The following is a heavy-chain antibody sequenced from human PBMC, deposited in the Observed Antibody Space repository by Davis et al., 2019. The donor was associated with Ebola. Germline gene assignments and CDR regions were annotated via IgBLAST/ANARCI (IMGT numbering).Heavy chain of an antibody. J-gene: IGHJ6*04. D-gene: IGHD3-22*01. CDR1: GFTFSSYA. V-gene: IGHV4-59*12. CDR3: ARADYDSSGYYYYYYGMDV. CDR2: IYYSGST. Sequence: ESLKISCAASGFTFSSYAMSWVRQAPGKGLEWIGYIYYSGSTNYNPSLKSRVTISVDKSKNQFSLKLSSVTAADTAVYYCARADYDSSGYYYYYYGMDVWGKGTTVIVSS.